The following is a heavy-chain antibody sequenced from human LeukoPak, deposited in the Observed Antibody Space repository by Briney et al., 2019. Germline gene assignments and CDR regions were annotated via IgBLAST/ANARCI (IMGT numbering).Heavy chain of an antibody. D-gene: IGHD6-6*01. J-gene: IGHJ4*02. Sequence: GASVKVSCKASGYTFTGYYIHWVRQAPGQGLDWMGWINPNSGDTNYAQKFQDRVAMTRDPSISTAYMELSRLRSDDTAMYYCASVTYRSLSPWDYWGQGTLVTVSS. CDR2: INPNSGDT. CDR3: ASVTYRSLSPWDY. V-gene: IGHV1-2*02. CDR1: GYTFTGYY.